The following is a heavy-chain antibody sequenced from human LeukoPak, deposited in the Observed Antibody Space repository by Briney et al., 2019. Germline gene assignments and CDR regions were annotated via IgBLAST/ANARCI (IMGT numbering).Heavy chain of an antibody. V-gene: IGHV1-8*01. D-gene: IGHD3-22*01. CDR1: GYTFTSYD. Sequence: ASVKVSCKASGYTFTSYDINWVRQATGQGLEWMGWMNPNSGNAGYAQKFQGRVTMTRNTSISTAYLELSSLRSEDTAVYYCARMWYYYDSSGHLEYNWFDPWGQGTLVTVSS. CDR3: ARMWYYYDSSGHLEYNWFDP. CDR2: MNPNSGNA. J-gene: IGHJ5*02.